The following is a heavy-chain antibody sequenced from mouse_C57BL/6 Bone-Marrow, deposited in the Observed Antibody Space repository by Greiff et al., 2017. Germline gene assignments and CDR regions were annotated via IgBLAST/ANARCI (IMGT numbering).Heavy chain of an antibody. J-gene: IGHJ2*01. CDR2: ISSGGSYT. V-gene: IGHV5-6*01. D-gene: IGHD4-1*01. CDR3: ARNWDDY. CDR1: GFTFSSYG. Sequence: VQLKESGGDLVKPGGSLKLSCAASGFTFSSYGMSWVRQTPDKRLEWVATISSGGSYTYYPDSVKGRFTISRDNAKNTLYLQMSSLKSEDTAMYYCARNWDDYWGKGTTLTASS.